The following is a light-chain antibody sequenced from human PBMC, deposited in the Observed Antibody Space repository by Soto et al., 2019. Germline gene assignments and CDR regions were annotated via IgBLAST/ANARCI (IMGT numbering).Light chain of an antibody. J-gene: IGKJ1*01. CDR2: KAS. V-gene: IGKV1-5*03. Sequence: DIQMTQSPSTLSGSVGDRVTITCRASQTISSWLAWYQQKPGKAPKLLIYKASTLKSGVPSRFSGSGSGTEFTLTISSLQPADCATYYCQHYTSYSEALGQGTKVELK. CDR3: QHYTSYSEA. CDR1: QTISSW.